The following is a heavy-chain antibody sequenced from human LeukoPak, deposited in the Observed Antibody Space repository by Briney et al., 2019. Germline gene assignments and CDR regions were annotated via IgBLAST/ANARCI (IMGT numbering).Heavy chain of an antibody. V-gene: IGHV1-2*02. J-gene: IGHJ4*02. CDR2: INPNSGGT. D-gene: IGHD5-24*01. CDR3: ASALAEMATTSTDY. CDR1: GYTFTGYY. Sequence: GASVKVSCKASGYTFTGYYIHCVRQAPGQGLEWMVWINPNSGGTNYAQKFQGRVNMPRDTTISTAYMELSRLRSDATAVYYCASALAEMATTSTDYWGQGTLVTVSS.